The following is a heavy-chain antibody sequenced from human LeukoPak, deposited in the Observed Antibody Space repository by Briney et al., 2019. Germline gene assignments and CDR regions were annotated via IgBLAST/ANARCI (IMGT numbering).Heavy chain of an antibody. J-gene: IGHJ4*02. V-gene: IGHV3-23*01. CDR1: GFTFSSYG. D-gene: IGHD5-18*01. Sequence: PGGSLRLSCAASGFTFSSYGMSWVRQAPGKGLEWVSAISGSGGSTYYADSVKGRFTISRDNSKNTLYLQMNSLRAEDTAVYYCAGRWIQLWLFDYWGQGSLVTVSS. CDR2: ISGSGGST. CDR3: AGRWIQLWLFDY.